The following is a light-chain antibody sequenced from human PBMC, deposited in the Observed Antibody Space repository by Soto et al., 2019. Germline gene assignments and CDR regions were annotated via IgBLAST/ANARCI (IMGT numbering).Light chain of an antibody. J-gene: IGLJ2*01. CDR1: SSDVGDFNY. V-gene: IGLV2-14*03. CDR2: DVT. Sequence: QSALTQPASVSGSPGRSVTISCTGTSSDVGDFNYVSWYQHLPGRAPKLIIYDVTNRPSGISYRFSASKSGRTASLTISGLKADDEADYYCSSYSSSTTHVVFGGGTKLTVL. CDR3: SSYSSSTTHVV.